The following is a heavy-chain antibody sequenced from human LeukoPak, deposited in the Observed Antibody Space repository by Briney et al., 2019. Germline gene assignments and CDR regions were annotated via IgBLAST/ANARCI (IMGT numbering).Heavy chain of an antibody. Sequence: GGSLRLSCAASGFAFNTYSMNWVRQAPGKGLEWVAVISYDGSNKYYADSVKGRFTISRDNSKNTLYLQMNSLRAEDTAVYYCAKARSYSLYYFDYWGQGTLVTVSS. CDR3: AKARSYSLYYFDY. J-gene: IGHJ4*02. V-gene: IGHV3-30*18. CDR1: GFAFNTYS. CDR2: ISYDGSNK. D-gene: IGHD1-26*01.